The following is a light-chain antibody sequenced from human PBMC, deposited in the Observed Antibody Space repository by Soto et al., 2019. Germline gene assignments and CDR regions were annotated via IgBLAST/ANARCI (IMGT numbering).Light chain of an antibody. CDR1: QDIRTS. V-gene: IGKV1-33*01. CDR2: GAS. J-gene: IGKJ3*01. CDR3: QHYDNLPPFT. Sequence: DLQMTQSPSSLSASVGARVSITCQASQDIRTSLSWFQQKPGRAPKLLIYGASYLETGVPSRFRGSGSGTDFTFTISSLQPEDTATYYCQHYDNLPPFTFGPGTKVDI.